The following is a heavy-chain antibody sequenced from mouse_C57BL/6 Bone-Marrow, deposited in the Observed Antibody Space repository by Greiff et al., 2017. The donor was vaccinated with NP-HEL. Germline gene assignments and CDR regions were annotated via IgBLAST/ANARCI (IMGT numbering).Heavy chain of an antibody. D-gene: IGHD1-1*01. CDR3: ARGYGSSHPYWYFDV. Sequence: VQLVESGAELVKPGASVKMSCKASGYTFTTYPIEWMKQNHGKSLEWIGNFHPYNDDTKYNEKFKGKATLTVEKSSSTVYLELSRLTSDDSAVYYCARGYGSSHPYWYFDVWGTGTTVTVSS. CDR1: GYTFTTYP. V-gene: IGHV1-47*01. CDR2: FHPYNDDT. J-gene: IGHJ1*03.